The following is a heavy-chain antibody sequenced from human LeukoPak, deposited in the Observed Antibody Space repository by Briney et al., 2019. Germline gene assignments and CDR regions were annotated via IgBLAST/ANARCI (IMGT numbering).Heavy chain of an antibody. CDR3: ARSEDNWNRGYYFDF. Sequence: SETLSLTCTVSGXSISNYFWSWIRQPPGRGQEWIGYISYSGRTNYNPSLKSRVFISVDTSKNQFSLNLNSVTAADTAVYYCARSEDNWNRGYYFDFWGQGTLVTVSS. CDR2: ISYSGRT. CDR1: GXSISNYF. V-gene: IGHV4-59*08. J-gene: IGHJ4*02. D-gene: IGHD1-20*01.